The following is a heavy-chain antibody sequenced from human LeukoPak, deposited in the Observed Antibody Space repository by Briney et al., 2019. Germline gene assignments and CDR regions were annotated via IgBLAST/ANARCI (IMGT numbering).Heavy chain of an antibody. Sequence: SETLSLTCTVSGGSISSSLYYWVWIRRPPGKGLEWFGNIYYSGGTYYNPSLKSRVSISVDTSKNQLSLKLTSVTAADTAVYYCARAIDSSARNGFDPWGQGTLVTVSS. J-gene: IGHJ5*02. CDR2: IYYSGGT. V-gene: IGHV4-39*07. CDR3: ARAIDSSARNGFDP. CDR1: GGSISSSLYY. D-gene: IGHD3-22*01.